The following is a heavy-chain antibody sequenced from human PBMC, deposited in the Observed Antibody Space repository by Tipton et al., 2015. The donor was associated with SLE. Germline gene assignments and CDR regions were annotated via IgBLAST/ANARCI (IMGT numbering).Heavy chain of an antibody. CDR2: INHRGST. CDR1: GGSFSGYY. J-gene: IGHJ4*02. CDR3: ASLGRAAAVHSDY. Sequence: TLSLTCAVYGGSFSGYYWSWIRQPPGKGLEYIGEINHRGSTNYNPSLKSRVTISVDTSKNQFSLRLSSVTAADTAVYYCASLGRAAAVHSDYWGQGTLVTVPS. V-gene: IGHV4-34*01. D-gene: IGHD6-13*01.